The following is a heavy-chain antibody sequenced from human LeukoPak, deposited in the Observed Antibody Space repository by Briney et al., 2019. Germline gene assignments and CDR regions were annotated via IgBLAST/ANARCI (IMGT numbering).Heavy chain of an antibody. D-gene: IGHD2-15*01. CDR2: INPHTGGT. CDR1: VYTFTGYY. V-gene: IGHV1-2*02. Sequence: ASVKVSCKSSVYTFTGYYMHWLRQAPGQGLEWMGWINPHTGGTNYAQKFQGRVTMTRDTSISTAYTELGGLTSDDTAVYYCARPYCSGGSCHDYFDYWGQGTLVTVSS. CDR3: ARPYCSGGSCHDYFDY. J-gene: IGHJ4*02.